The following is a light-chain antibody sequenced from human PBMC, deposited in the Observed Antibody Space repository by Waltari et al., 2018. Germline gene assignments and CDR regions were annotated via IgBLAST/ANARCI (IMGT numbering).Light chain of an antibody. CDR2: TAS. CDR1: RDISNY. V-gene: IGKV1-27*01. Sequence: DMKMTQSPSSLSASAGDRVTITCRASRDISNYLAWYQQKPGKVPKLLIYTASTLQSGVPSRFSGTGSGTDFTLTISSLQPEDVATYYCQNYDDAPLTCGGGTKVEIK. CDR3: QNYDDAPLT. J-gene: IGKJ4*01.